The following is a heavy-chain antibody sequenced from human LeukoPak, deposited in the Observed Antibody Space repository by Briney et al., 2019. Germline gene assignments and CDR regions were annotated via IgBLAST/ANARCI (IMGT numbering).Heavy chain of an antibody. V-gene: IGHV1-18*04. Sequence: ASVKVSCKASGYTFTHHGISWVRQAPGQGLEWMGRISCYNGDTMYAQNVQGRATMTTDTSTTTVYIELRSLSSDDTAMYYCARDPSNSAGYHAHFDSWGQGTLVTVSS. CDR2: ISCYNGDT. D-gene: IGHD5-12*01. CDR3: ARDPSNSAGYHAHFDS. CDR1: GYTFTHHG. J-gene: IGHJ4*02.